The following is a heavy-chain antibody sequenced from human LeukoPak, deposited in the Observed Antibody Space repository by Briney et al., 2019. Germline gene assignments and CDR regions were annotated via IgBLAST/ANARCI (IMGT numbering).Heavy chain of an antibody. Sequence: SETLSLTCTVSGYSISSGYYWGWIRQPPGKGLEWIGSIYHSGSTYYNPSLKSRVAIPVDTSKNQFSLKLSSVTAADTAVYYCARVDTAMTQYYFDYWGQGTLVTVSS. J-gene: IGHJ4*02. D-gene: IGHD5-18*01. CDR1: GYSISSGYY. CDR2: IYHSGST. V-gene: IGHV4-38-2*02. CDR3: ARVDTAMTQYYFDY.